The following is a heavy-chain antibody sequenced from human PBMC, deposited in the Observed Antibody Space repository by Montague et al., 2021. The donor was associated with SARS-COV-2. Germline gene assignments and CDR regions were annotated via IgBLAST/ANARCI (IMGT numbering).Heavy chain of an antibody. CDR1: GGSISSYY. J-gene: IGHJ3*01. D-gene: IGHD3-10*01. CDR3: ARHTSKRLTMVQDFDF. Sequence: SETLSLTCTVAGGSISSYYWCWIRQPPGKGLEWIGYINYSGSTNYNPSLKSRVTISVDTSKNQSSLKLSSVTAADTAVYYCARHTSKRLTMVQDFDFWGQGTMVTVSS. CDR2: INYSGST. V-gene: IGHV4-59*08.